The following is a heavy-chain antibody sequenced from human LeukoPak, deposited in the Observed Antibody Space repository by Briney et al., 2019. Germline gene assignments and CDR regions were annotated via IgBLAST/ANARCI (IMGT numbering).Heavy chain of an antibody. CDR2: IYNSVST. CDR3: ARDRELGS. V-gene: IGHV4-59*01. J-gene: IGHJ5*02. CDR1: GGSISIYY. Sequence: PSETLSLTCIVSGGSISIYYWNWIRQPPGKGLEWIGYIYNSVSTDYNPSLKRRVTISADTSKNQFSLKLTSVTAADTAVYYCARDRELGSWGQGILVTVSS. D-gene: IGHD3-16*01.